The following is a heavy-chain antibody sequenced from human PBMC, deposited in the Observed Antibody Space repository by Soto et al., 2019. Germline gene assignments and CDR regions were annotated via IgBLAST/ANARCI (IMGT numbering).Heavy chain of an antibody. CDR2: FIPILDMA. V-gene: IGHV1-69*02. CDR3: AITYCRDNSCPRDFDF. CDR1: GGTFNTYT. D-gene: IGHD2-21*01. Sequence: QVQVVQYGAEVKKPESSVKVSCKPSGGTFNTYTVNWVRLAPGHGLEWMGRFIPILDMANYAQKFQDRVTITADRSTFTAYMELHSLTSDDTAVYYCAITYCRDNSCPRDFDFWGPGTRVTVSS. J-gene: IGHJ4*02.